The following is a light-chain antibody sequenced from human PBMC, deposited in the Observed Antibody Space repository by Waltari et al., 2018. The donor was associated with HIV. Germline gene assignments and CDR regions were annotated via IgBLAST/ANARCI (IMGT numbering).Light chain of an antibody. J-gene: IGLJ3*02. CDR3: CSYAGSYTWV. Sequence: QSALTQPRSVSGSPAQSVTISCTGTTSDFGGYKYFSSYQQHPGNAPKLMIYYVSKRPSGVPDRFSGSKSGNTASLTISGLQAEDEADYYCCSYAGSYTWVFGGGTKLTVL. V-gene: IGLV2-11*01. CDR1: TSDFGGYKY. CDR2: YVS.